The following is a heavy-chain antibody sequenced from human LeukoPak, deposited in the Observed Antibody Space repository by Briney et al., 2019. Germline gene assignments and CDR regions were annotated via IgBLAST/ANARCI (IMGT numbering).Heavy chain of an antibody. J-gene: IGHJ6*03. CDR2: MNPNSGNT. V-gene: IGHV1-8*01. D-gene: IGHD6-6*01. CDR1: GYTFTSYD. CDR3: ARGPLSSSSTPYYYYMDV. Sequence: ASVKVSCKASGYTFTSYDINWVRQAIGQGLEWMGWMNPNSGNTGYAQKFQGRVTMTRNTSISTAYMELSSLRSEDTAVYYCARGPLSSSSTPYYYYMDVWGKGTTVTVSS.